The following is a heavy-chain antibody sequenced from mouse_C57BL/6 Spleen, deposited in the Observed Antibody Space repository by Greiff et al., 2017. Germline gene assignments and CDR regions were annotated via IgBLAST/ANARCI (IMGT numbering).Heavy chain of an antibody. Sequence: VQLQQSGAELARPGASVKLSCKASGYTFTSYGISWVKQRTGQGLEWIGEIYPRSGNTYYNEKFKGKATLTADKSSSTAYMELRSLTSADSAVYFCARVDYYGSSWYFDVWGTGTTVTVSS. J-gene: IGHJ1*03. CDR1: GYTFTSYG. V-gene: IGHV1-81*01. CDR3: ARVDYYGSSWYFDV. D-gene: IGHD1-1*01. CDR2: IYPRSGNT.